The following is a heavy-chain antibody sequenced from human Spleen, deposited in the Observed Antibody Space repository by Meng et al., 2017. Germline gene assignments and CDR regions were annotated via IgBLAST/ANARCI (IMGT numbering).Heavy chain of an antibody. Sequence: EIQLVESGGGLVQPGGSLRVSCAVSDFTFTIDDMSWFRQPPGKGLEWVGTMRRMSDGGTRNYAAPVKGRFTISRDDSRKILYLQMNSLKIDDTAVYYCGTGLLGDYWGRGTLVTVSS. CDR2: MRRMSDGGTR. CDR1: DFTFTIDD. J-gene: IGHJ4*02. CDR3: GTGLLGDY. V-gene: IGHV3-15*06. D-gene: IGHD3-10*01.